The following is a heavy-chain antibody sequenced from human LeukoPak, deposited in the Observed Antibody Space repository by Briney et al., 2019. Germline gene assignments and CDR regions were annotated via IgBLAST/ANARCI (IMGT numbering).Heavy chain of an antibody. Sequence: PGGSLRLSCADSGFTFSSYWMHWVRQAPGKGLVWVSRINSDGSSTNYADSVKGRFTISRDNAKNTLYLQMNSLRVEDTAVYYCARARIRYGSGSYDFEPWGQGTLVTVSS. D-gene: IGHD3-10*01. V-gene: IGHV3-74*01. CDR2: INSDGSST. CDR1: GFTFSSYW. J-gene: IGHJ5*02. CDR3: ARARIRYGSGSYDFEP.